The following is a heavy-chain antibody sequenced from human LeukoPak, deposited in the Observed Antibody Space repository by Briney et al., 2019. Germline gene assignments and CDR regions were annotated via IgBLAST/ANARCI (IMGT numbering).Heavy chain of an antibody. J-gene: IGHJ3*02. D-gene: IGHD6-13*01. Sequence: SETLSLTCTVSGGSISSSSYYWGWIRQPPGKGLEWIGSIYYSGSTYYNPSLKSRVTISVDTSKNQFSLKLSSVTAADTAVYYCARIPEYSMHTSDIWGQGTMVTVSS. CDR2: IYYSGST. CDR3: ARIPEYSMHTSDI. V-gene: IGHV4-39*01. CDR1: GGSISSSSYY.